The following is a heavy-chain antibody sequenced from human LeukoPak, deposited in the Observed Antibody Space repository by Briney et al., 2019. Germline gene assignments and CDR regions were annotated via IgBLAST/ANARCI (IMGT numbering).Heavy chain of an antibody. CDR2: IIPLFGIV. Sequence: ASVKVSCKASGGTFTSHTISWVRQAPGQGLEWMGGIIPLFGIVNYAQKFQDRVTITADKSTSTAYMEVSSLRSEDTAVYYCARIPSGDVDTAMVMYYHYGMDVWCQGTTVTVSS. CDR3: ARIPSGDVDTAMVMYYHYGMDV. J-gene: IGHJ6*02. D-gene: IGHD5-18*01. V-gene: IGHV1-69*10. CDR1: GGTFTSHT.